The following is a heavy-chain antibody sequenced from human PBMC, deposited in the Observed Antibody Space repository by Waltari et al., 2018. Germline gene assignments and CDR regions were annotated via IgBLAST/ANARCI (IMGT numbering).Heavy chain of an antibody. D-gene: IGHD3-10*01. CDR2: INFDGSEQ. J-gene: IGHJ4*02. CDR1: GLSFCSYW. CDR3: ARGSSYYVRFWED. Sequence: EVQLVESGGGLVQPGGSLRLSCAASGLSFCSYWMTWVGHAPGKGLELVANINFDGSEQYYLDSVRGSCTISRDNARNSLYLQMDSLIADDAGVYYCARGSSYYVRFWEDWGQGTLVTVSS. V-gene: IGHV3-7*03.